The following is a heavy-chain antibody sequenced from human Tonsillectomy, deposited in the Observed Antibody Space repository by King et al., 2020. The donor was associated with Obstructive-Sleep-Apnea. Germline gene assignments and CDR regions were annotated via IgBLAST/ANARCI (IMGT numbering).Heavy chain of an antibody. CDR1: GFTFSNAW. J-gene: IGHJ1*01. CDR3: TTVDLITMIVVVINQDFQH. CDR2: IKSKTDGGTT. V-gene: IGHV3-15*01. Sequence: VQLVESGGGLVKPGGSLRLSCAASGFTFSNAWMSWVRQAPGKGLEWVGRIKSKTDGGTTDYAAPVKGRFTISRDDSKNTLYLQMNSLKTEDTAVYYCTTVDLITMIVVVINQDFQHWGQGTLVTVSS. D-gene: IGHD3-22*01.